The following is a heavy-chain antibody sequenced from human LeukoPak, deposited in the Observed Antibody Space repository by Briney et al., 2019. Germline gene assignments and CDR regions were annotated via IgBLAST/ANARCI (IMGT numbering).Heavy chain of an antibody. J-gene: IGHJ4*02. CDR3: ARDWAAADY. Sequence: GGSLRLSCAASGFTFSSYAMHWVRQAPGNGLEYVSAISSNGGSTYYANSVKGRFTISRDNSKNTLYLQMGSLRAEDMAVYYCARDWAAADYWGQGTLVTVSS. V-gene: IGHV3-64*01. D-gene: IGHD3-16*01. CDR2: ISSNGGST. CDR1: GFTFSSYA.